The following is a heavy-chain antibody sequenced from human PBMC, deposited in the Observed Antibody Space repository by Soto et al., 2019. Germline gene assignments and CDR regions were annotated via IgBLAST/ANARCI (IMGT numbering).Heavy chain of an antibody. V-gene: IGHV1-18*01. CDR2: ISAYNGNT. CDR3: ARVVDIAVAGLDY. Sequence: GASVTVSCKYSGYTFTSYGMSCVRPAPGQGLEWMGWISAYNGNTNYAQKLQGRVTMTTDTSTSTAYMELRSLRSDDTAAYYCARVVDIAVAGLDYWGQGTLVTVPQ. D-gene: IGHD6-19*01. J-gene: IGHJ4*02. CDR1: GYTFTSYG.